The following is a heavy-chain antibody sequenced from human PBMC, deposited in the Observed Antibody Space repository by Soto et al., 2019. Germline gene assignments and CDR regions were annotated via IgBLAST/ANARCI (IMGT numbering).Heavy chain of an antibody. CDR3: ARDRYSSSWYPYYYYYYGMDV. Sequence: QVQLVESGGGVVQPGRSLRLSCAASGFTFSSYGMHWVRQAPGKGLEWVAVTWYDGSNKYYADSVKGRFTISRDNSKNTLYLQMNSLRAEDTAVYYCARDRYSSSWYPYYYYYYGMDVWGQGTTVTVSS. D-gene: IGHD6-13*01. CDR2: TWYDGSNK. CDR1: GFTFSSYG. V-gene: IGHV3-33*01. J-gene: IGHJ6*02.